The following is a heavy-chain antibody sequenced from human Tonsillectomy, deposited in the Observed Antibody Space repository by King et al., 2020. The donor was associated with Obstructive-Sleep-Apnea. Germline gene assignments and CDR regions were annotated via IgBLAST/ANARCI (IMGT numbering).Heavy chain of an antibody. CDR1: GGSISSSNYY. D-gene: IGHD6-19*01. CDR2: IYYSGST. Sequence: QLQESGPGLVRPSETLSLNCTVSGGSISSSNYYWGWIRQSPGKGLEWIGSIYYSGSTFYNPSLKSRVTIAVDTSKKQFSLKLSSVTAADTAVYYCARLGLGSAWVGWLDYWGQGTLVTVSS. V-gene: IGHV4-39*01. J-gene: IGHJ4*02. CDR3: ARLGLGSAWVGWLDY.